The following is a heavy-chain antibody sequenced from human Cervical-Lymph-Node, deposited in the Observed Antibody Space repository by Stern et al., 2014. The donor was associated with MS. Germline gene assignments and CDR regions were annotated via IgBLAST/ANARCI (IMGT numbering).Heavy chain of an antibody. V-gene: IGHV1-18*01. CDR1: GYTFTRYG. CDR3: ARDGVGNDDAFDI. Sequence: VQLVESGAEVEKPGASVKVSCQASGYTFTRYGISWVRQAPGQGLEWMGRISAYNRNTRYAQKFRGSVTLTTDTSTSTAYMELRSLISDDTAVYYCARDGVGNDDAFDIWGQGTLVTVSS. J-gene: IGHJ3*02. CDR2: ISAYNRNT. D-gene: IGHD1-26*01.